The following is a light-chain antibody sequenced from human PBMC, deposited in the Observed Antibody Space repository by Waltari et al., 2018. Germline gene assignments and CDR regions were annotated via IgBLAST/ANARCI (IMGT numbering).Light chain of an antibody. CDR1: QTISDY. V-gene: IGKV1-39*01. CDR3: QQSYSTWT. CDR2: AAS. Sequence: DIQMTQSPPSLSAFVGDRVVITCRASQTISDYLNWYQQKPGKAPKLLNYAASSLRTGVPSRFSGSGSGTDFTLTISGLQPEDIATYYCQQSYSTWTFGQGTKVELK. J-gene: IGKJ1*01.